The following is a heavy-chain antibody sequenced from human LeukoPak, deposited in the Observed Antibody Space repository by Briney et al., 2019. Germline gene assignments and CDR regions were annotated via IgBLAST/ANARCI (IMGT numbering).Heavy chain of an antibody. CDR3: AKWQDGSGYDFGDY. CDR2: INSDGSST. CDR1: GFTFSSYW. Sequence: SGGSLRLSCAASGFTFSSYWMHWVRHAPGKGLVWVSRINSDGSSTSYADSVKGRFTISRDNAKNTLYLQMNSLRAEDTAVYYCAKWQDGSGYDFGDYWGQGTLVTVSS. J-gene: IGHJ4*02. D-gene: IGHD5-12*01. V-gene: IGHV3-74*01.